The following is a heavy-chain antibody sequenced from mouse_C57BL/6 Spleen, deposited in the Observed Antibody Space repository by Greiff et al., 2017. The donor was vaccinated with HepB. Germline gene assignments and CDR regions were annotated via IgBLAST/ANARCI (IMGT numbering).Heavy chain of an antibody. V-gene: IGHV1-55*01. CDR2: IYPGSGST. J-gene: IGHJ4*01. D-gene: IGHD3-2*02. CDR3: ARGGAQAFYAMDY. Sequence: VQLQQPGAELVKPGASVKMSCKASGYTFTSYWITWVKQRPGQGLEWIGDIYPGSGSTNYNEKLKSKATLTVDTSSSTAYMQLSSLTSEDSAVYYCARGGAQAFYAMDYWGQGTSVTVSS. CDR1: GYTFTSYW.